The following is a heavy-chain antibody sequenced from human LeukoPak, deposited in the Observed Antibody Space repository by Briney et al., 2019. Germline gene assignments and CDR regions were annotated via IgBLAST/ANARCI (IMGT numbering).Heavy chain of an antibody. CDR3: ARGYDFWTRWFDP. D-gene: IGHD3-3*01. Sequence: KTSETLSLTCTVSGASISSYYWSWIRQPPGKGLEWIGEINHSGSTNYNPSLKSRVTISVDTSKNQFSLKLSSVTAADTAVYYCARGYDFWTRWFDPWGQGTLVTVSS. V-gene: IGHV4-34*01. CDR2: INHSGST. J-gene: IGHJ5*02. CDR1: GASISSYY.